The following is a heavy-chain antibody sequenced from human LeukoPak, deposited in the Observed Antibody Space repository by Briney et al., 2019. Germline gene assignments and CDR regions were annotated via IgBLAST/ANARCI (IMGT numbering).Heavy chain of an antibody. CDR3: ARGMVRGVRYYYYGMDV. V-gene: IGHV4-31*03. Sequence: SQTLSLTCTVSGGSISSGGYYWSWIRQHPGKGLEWLGYIYYSGSTYYNPSLKSRATISVDTSKNPFSLKLSSVTAADTAVYYCARGMVRGVRYYYYGMDVWGKGTTVTVSS. CDR1: GGSISSGGYY. J-gene: IGHJ6*04. CDR2: IYYSGST. D-gene: IGHD3-10*01.